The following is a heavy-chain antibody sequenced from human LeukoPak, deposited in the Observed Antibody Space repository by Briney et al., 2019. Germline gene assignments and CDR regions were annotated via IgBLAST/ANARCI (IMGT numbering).Heavy chain of an antibody. CDR2: IIPIFGTA. J-gene: IGHJ4*02. CDR3: ASRDGYNFNYFDY. CDR1: GYTFTSYA. V-gene: IGHV1-69*13. Sequence: ASVKVSCKASGYTFTSYAISWVRQAPGQGLEWMGGIIPIFGTANYAQKFQGRVTITADESTSTAYMELSSLRSEDTAVYYCASRDGYNFNYFDYWGQGTLDTVSS. D-gene: IGHD5-24*01.